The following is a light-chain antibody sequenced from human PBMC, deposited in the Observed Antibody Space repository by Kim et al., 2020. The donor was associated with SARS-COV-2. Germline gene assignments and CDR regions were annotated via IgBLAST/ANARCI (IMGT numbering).Light chain of an antibody. V-gene: IGKV3-20*01. CDR2: GAS. Sequence: EIALTQSPGTLSLSPGEGATLSCRARQSVSSSSLAWYQQKPGQAPRLLIYGASNRATGIPDRFSGSGSGTDFTLTISRLEPEDFAVYYCQQYGSSPRTFGQGTKLEI. CDR3: QQYGSSPRT. CDR1: QSVSSSS. J-gene: IGKJ2*01.